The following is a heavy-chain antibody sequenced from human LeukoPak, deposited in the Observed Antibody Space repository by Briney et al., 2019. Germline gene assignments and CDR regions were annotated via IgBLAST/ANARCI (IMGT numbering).Heavy chain of an antibody. V-gene: IGHV3-7*01. D-gene: IGHD5-18*01. Sequence: GGSLRLSCAASGFTFSSYWMSWVRQAPGKGLEWVANIKKDGSAKYYVDSVKGRFTISRDNAKTSLYLQMNSLRAEDTAVYYWARDLSGVAGYTYGRGIDYWGQGTLVTVSS. CDR2: IKKDGSAK. J-gene: IGHJ4*02. CDR3: ARDLSGVAGYTYGRGIDY. CDR1: GFTFSSYW.